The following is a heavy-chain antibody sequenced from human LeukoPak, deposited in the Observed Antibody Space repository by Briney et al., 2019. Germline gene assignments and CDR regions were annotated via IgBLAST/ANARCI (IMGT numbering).Heavy chain of an antibody. J-gene: IGHJ5*02. D-gene: IGHD3-22*01. Sequence: GASVKVSCKVSGYTLTELSMHWVRQAPGKGREWMGGFDPEDGETIYAQKFQGRVTMTEDTSTDTAYMEPSSLRSEDTAVYYCATYYYDSSGYYPCWFDPWGQGTLVTVSS. V-gene: IGHV1-24*01. CDR2: FDPEDGET. CDR1: GYTLTELS. CDR3: ATYYYDSSGYYPCWFDP.